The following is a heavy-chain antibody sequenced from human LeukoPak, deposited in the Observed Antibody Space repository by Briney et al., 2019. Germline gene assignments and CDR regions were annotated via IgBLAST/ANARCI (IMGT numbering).Heavy chain of an antibody. Sequence: SETLSLTCAVYGGSFSGYYWSWIRQPPGKGLEWIGEINHSGSTNYNPSLKSRVTISVDTSKNQFSLKLSSVTAADTAVYYCARHLPSPESQFYFDYWGQGTLVTVSS. CDR2: INHSGST. V-gene: IGHV4-34*01. CDR3: ARHLPSPESQFYFDY. J-gene: IGHJ4*02. D-gene: IGHD5-24*01. CDR1: GGSFSGYY.